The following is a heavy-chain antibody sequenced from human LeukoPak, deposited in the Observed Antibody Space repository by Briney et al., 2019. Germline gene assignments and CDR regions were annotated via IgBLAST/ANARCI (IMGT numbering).Heavy chain of an antibody. CDR3: ARGPLPIAYCGGDCYGRFDP. CDR2: MNPNSGNT. CDR1: GYTFTSYD. D-gene: IGHD2-21*02. Sequence: PAASVKVSCKASGYTFTSYDINWVRQATRQGLEWMGWMNPNSGNTGYAQKFQGRVTMTRNTSISTAYMELSSLRAEDTAVYYCARGPLPIAYCGGDCYGRFDPWGQGTLVTVSS. J-gene: IGHJ5*02. V-gene: IGHV1-8*01.